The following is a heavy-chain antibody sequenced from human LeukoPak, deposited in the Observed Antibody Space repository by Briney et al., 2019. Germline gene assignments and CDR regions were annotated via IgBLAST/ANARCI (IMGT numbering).Heavy chain of an antibody. CDR3: ARDGSGRRDDYFDY. V-gene: IGHV4-59*01. D-gene: IGHD3-10*01. CDR2: IYYSGST. CDR1: GGSISSYY. J-gene: IGHJ4*02. Sequence: SETLSLTCTVSGGSISSYYWSWIRQPPGKGLEWIGYIYYSGSTNYNPSLKSRVTISVDTSKNQFSLKLSSVTAADTAVYYCARDGSGRRDDYFDYWGQGTLVTVSS.